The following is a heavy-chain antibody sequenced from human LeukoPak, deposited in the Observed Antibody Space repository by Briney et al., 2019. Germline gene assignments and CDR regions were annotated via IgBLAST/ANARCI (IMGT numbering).Heavy chain of an antibody. D-gene: IGHD2-2*01. CDR3: ARVVPAATFDY. J-gene: IGHJ4*02. CDR2: INHSGST. CDR1: GGSFSGYY. Sequence: KPSETLSLTCAVYGGSFSGYYWSWTRQPPGKGLEWIGEINHSGSTNYNPSLKSRVTISVDTSKNQFSLKLSSVTAADTAVYYCARVVPAATFDYWGQGTLVTVSS. V-gene: IGHV4-34*01.